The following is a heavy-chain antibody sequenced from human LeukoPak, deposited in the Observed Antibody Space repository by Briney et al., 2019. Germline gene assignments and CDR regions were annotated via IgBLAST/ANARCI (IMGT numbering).Heavy chain of an antibody. CDR2: ISSNGGST. D-gene: IGHD4-17*01. Sequence: GGSLRLSCAASRFTFSSYSMNWVRQAPGKGLEYVSAISSNGGSTYYANSVKGRFTISRDSSKNTLYLQMGSLRAEDMAVYYCARRGGRTVYGDYDLDYWGQGTLVTVSS. CDR1: RFTFSSYS. J-gene: IGHJ4*02. V-gene: IGHV3-64*01. CDR3: ARRGGRTVYGDYDLDY.